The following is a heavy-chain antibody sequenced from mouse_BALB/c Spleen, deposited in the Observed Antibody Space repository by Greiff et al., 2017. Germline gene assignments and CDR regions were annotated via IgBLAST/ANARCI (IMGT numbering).Heavy chain of an antibody. CDR2: IDPENGNT. CDR1: GFNIKDYY. V-gene: IGHV14-1*02. D-gene: IGHD1-1*01. J-gene: IGHJ2*01. Sequence: VQLQQSGAELVRPGALVKLSCKASGFNIKDYYMHWVKQRPEQGLEWIGWIDPENGNTIYDPKFQGKASITADTSSNTAYLQLSSLTSEDTAVYYCARSGYYYGSSYYFDYWGQGTTLTVSS. CDR3: ARSGYYYGSSYYFDY.